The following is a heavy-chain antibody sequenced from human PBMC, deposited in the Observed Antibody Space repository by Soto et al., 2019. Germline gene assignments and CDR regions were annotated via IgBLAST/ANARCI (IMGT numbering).Heavy chain of an antibody. CDR2: INAGNGNT. CDR3: ARDTTPIVVVPAAVIDY. Sequence: ASVKVSCKASGYTFTSYAMHWVRQAPGQRLEWMGWINAGNGNTKYSQKFQGRVTITRDTSASTAYMELSSLRSEDTAVYYCARDTTPIVVVPAAVIDYSGQGTLVSVSS. D-gene: IGHD2-2*01. V-gene: IGHV1-3*01. J-gene: IGHJ4*02. CDR1: GYTFTSYA.